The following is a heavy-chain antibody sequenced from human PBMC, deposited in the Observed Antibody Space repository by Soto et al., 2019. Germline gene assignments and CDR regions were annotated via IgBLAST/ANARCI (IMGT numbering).Heavy chain of an antibody. CDR1: GGSISSSSYY. Sequence: QLQLQESGPGLVKPSETLSLTCTVSGGSISSSSYYWGWIRQPPGKGLEWIGSIYYSGSTYYNPSLQSRVTISVDTSKNQFSLKLSSVTAADTAVYYCARSGARGDYFDYWGQGTLVTVSS. D-gene: IGHD1-26*01. V-gene: IGHV4-39*01. J-gene: IGHJ4*02. CDR2: IYYSGST. CDR3: ARSGARGDYFDY.